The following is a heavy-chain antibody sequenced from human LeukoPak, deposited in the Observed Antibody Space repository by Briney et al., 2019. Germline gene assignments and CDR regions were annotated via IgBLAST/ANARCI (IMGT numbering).Heavy chain of an antibody. CDR3: AKGRCAWLLDTDY. D-gene: IGHD3-9*01. J-gene: IGHJ4*02. V-gene: IGHV3-23*01. CDR2: IRGSGGTT. Sequence: GGSLRLSCAASGFTFSGCAMSWVRQTPGKGLEWVSAIRGSGGTTYYADSVKGRFTNSRDNSKDTLYLQMNSLRVEDTAVYYCAKGRCAWLLDTDYWGQGTLVSVYS. CDR1: GFTFSGCA.